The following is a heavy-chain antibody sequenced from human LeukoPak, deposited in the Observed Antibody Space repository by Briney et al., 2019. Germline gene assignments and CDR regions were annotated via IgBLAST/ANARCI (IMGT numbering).Heavy chain of an antibody. J-gene: IGHJ6*03. CDR3: ARALSGNDGAFYYYMDV. CDR1: GFTFDDYG. Sequence: GSLRLSCAASGFTFDDYGISWVRQAPGKGLEWVSGINWNGGSTGYADSVKGRFTISRDNAKNSLYLQMNSLRAEDTAFYYCARALSGNDGAFYYYMDVWGKGTTVTVS. V-gene: IGHV3-20*04. CDR2: INWNGGST. D-gene: IGHD1-1*01.